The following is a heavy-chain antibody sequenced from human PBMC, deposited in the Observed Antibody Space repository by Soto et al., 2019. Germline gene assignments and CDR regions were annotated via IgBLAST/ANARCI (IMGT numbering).Heavy chain of an antibody. CDR3: ARPGSGSYSGMDV. Sequence: GGSLRLSCAASGLTVSSSYMTWVRQAPGRGLDWVSLIESGGGTYYADAVKGRFTISRDNSKNTLYLQMNSLTVEDTAVYYCARPGSGSYSGMDVWGQGTTVTVSS. J-gene: IGHJ6*02. CDR2: IESGGGT. V-gene: IGHV3-66*04. CDR1: GLTVSSSY. D-gene: IGHD3-10*01.